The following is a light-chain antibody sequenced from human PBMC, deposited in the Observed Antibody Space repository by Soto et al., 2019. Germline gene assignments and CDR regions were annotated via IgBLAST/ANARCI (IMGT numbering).Light chain of an antibody. CDR1: QSVTSSH. Sequence: ELVLTQSPGTLSLSPGERATLSCRASQSVTSSHLAWYQQKPGQAPRLLIYAASTRATGVPDRFSGSGSGTDVTLTISRLEPEDFAVFYCQDFGSLPYTFGRGTKLEIK. J-gene: IGKJ2*01. V-gene: IGKV3-20*01. CDR2: AAS. CDR3: QDFGSLPYT.